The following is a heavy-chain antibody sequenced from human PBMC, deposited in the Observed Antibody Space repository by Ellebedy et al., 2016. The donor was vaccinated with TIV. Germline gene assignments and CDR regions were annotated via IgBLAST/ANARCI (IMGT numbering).Heavy chain of an antibody. J-gene: IGHJ3*02. CDR3: ANIWYGRSVDAFDI. Sequence: GGSLRLXXAASGLTFSGDWMTWMRQAPGKGLEWVANINGDGRAIQYADSVKGRFTISRDNSKNTLYLQMNSLRVEDTAVYYCANIWYGRSVDAFDIWGQGTMVTVSS. V-gene: IGHV3-7*03. CDR2: INGDGRAI. D-gene: IGHD3-9*01. CDR1: GLTFSGDW.